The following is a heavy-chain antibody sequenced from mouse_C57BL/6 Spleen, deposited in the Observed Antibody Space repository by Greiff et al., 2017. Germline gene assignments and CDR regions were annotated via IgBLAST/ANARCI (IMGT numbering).Heavy chain of an antibody. V-gene: IGHV1-80*01. J-gene: IGHJ2*01. D-gene: IGHD1-1*01. CDR1: GYAFSSYW. Sequence: VQLQQSGAELVKPGASVKISCKASGYAFSSYWMNWVKQRPGKGLEWIGKIYPGDGDTNYTGKFKGKATLTADKSSSTAYMQLSSLTSEDSAVYFCARAVTTVGFDYWGQGTTLTVSS. CDR2: IYPGDGDT. CDR3: ARAVTTVGFDY.